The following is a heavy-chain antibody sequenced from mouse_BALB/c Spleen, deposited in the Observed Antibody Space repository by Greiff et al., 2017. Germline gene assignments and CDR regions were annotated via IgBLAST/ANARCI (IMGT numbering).Heavy chain of an antibody. CDR2: ISSGSSTI. V-gene: IGHV5-17*02. CDR3: ARWFHYAMDY. J-gene: IGHJ4*01. D-gene: IGHD2-2*01. CDR1: GFTFSSFG. Sequence: DVMLVESGGGLVQPGGSRKLSCAASGFTFSSFGMHWVRQAPEKGLEWVAYISSGSSTIYYADTVKGRFTISRDNPKNTLFLQMTSLRSEDTAMYYCARWFHYAMDYWGQGTSVTVSS.